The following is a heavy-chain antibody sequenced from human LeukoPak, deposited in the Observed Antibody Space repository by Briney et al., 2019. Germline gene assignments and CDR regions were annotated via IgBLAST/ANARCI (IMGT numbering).Heavy chain of an antibody. D-gene: IGHD3-9*01. Sequence: GGSLRLSCAVSGSTFSQYWMSWVRQAPGKGLEWVANIKHDGSQQYYVDSVKGRFTISRDNAKNSLYLQMNSLRAEDTAVYYCARAQRVERYFDWLFSTNWFDPWGQGTLVTVSS. J-gene: IGHJ5*02. CDR1: GSTFSQYW. V-gene: IGHV3-7*01. CDR3: ARAQRVERYFDWLFSTNWFDP. CDR2: IKHDGSQQ.